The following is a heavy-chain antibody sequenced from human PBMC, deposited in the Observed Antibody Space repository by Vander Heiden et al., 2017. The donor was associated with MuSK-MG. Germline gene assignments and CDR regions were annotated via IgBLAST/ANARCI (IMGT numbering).Heavy chain of an antibody. D-gene: IGHD2-8*01. CDR1: GYSLSSGYC. CDR3: ARRDVSYYYMDV. V-gene: IGHV4-38-2*01. J-gene: IGHJ6*03. CDR2: IYRSGRS. Sequence: QVQLQESGPGLVKPSETLSLTCAVSGYSLSSGYCWGWIRQATGKGLEWLGSIYRSGRSYYNPALKRRVTISVDTTKNQFSLKLSSVTAAATAVYYCARRDVSYYYMDVWGQGTTVTVPS.